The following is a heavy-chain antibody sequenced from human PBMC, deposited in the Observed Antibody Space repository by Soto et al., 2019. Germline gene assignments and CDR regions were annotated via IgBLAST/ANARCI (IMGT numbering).Heavy chain of an antibody. D-gene: IGHD2-2*01. J-gene: IGHJ6*02. V-gene: IGHV1-69*01. CDR3: ARVVILVQTASTHSYYHMDV. Sequence: QVQLVQSGAEVRKPGSSVTVSCKASGGTFSNYAISWVRQAPGQGLEWMGGIIPIVGTGSYAQKFQGRVTITADEPTTTAYMELSSLRFEDTAVYYCARVVILVQTASTHSYYHMDVWGPGTTVTVSS. CDR1: GGTFSNYA. CDR2: IIPIVGTG.